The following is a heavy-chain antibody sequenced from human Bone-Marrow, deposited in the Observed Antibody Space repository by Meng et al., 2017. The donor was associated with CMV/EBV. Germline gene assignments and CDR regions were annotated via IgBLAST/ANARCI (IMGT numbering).Heavy chain of an antibody. J-gene: IGHJ3*02. D-gene: IGHD6-6*01. Sequence: GESLKISCAASGFTFSGYAMSWVRQAPGKGLEWVSAISGSGGSTYYADSVKGRFTISRDNSKNTLYLQMNSLRAEDTAVYYCAKGVEYSSSSGAFDIWGQGTMVAVSS. CDR1: GFTFSGYA. CDR2: ISGSGGST. V-gene: IGHV3-23*01. CDR3: AKGVEYSSSSGAFDI.